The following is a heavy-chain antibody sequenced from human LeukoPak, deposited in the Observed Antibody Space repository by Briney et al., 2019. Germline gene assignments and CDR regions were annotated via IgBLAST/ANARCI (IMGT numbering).Heavy chain of an antibody. D-gene: IGHD3/OR15-3a*01. V-gene: IGHV3-23*01. CDR2: ISGSGGST. CDR1: GFTFSSYG. CDR3: AKVWTAYSDDYFDF. Sequence: GGSLRLSCAASGFTFSSYGMSWVRQAPGKGLECVSSISGSGGSTNHADSVKGRFTISRDNSKNTLYLQMNSLRAEDTAVYYCAKVWTAYSDDYFDFWGQGTLVTVSS. J-gene: IGHJ4*02.